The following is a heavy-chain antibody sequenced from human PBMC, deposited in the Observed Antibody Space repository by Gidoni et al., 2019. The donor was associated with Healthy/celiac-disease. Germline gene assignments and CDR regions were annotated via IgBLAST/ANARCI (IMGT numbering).Heavy chain of an antibody. CDR3: AKGAITMIVVVTYYFDY. D-gene: IGHD3-22*01. Sequence: EVQLLESGGGLVQPGGSLRLSCAASGFPFSSYAMSWVRQAPGKGLEWVSAISGSGGSTYYADSVKGRFTISRDNSKNTLYLQMNSLRAEDTAVYYCAKGAITMIVVVTYYFDYWGQGTLVTVSS. J-gene: IGHJ4*02. CDR2: ISGSGGST. CDR1: GFPFSSYA. V-gene: IGHV3-23*01.